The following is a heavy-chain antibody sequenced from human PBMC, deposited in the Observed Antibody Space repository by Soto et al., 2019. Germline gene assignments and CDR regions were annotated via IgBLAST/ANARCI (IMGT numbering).Heavy chain of an antibody. CDR3: ARGPLTAYYYDSSGYYSY. D-gene: IGHD3-22*01. J-gene: IGHJ4*02. Sequence: SETMSLTCAVYGGSFSGYYWSWIRQPPGKGLEWIGEINHSGSTNYNPSLKSRVTISVDTSKNPFTLKLSSVTAADTAVYYCARGPLTAYYYDSSGYYSYWGQGTLVTVSS. V-gene: IGHV4-34*01. CDR2: INHSGST. CDR1: GGSFSGYY.